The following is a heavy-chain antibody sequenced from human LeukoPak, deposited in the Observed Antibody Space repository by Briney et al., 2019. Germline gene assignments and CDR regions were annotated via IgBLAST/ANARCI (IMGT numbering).Heavy chain of an antibody. V-gene: IGHV4-4*07. Sequence: SETLSLTCTVSGGSISSYYWSWIRQPAGKGLEWIGRIYTSGSTNYNPSLKSRVTMSVDTSKNQFSLKLSSVTAADTAVYYCARGTIAAADYYFDYWGQRTLVTVSS. D-gene: IGHD6-13*01. J-gene: IGHJ4*02. CDR3: ARGTIAAADYYFDY. CDR1: GGSISSYY. CDR2: IYTSGST.